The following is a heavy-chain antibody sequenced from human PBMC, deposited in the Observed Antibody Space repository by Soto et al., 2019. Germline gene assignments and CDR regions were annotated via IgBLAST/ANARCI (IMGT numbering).Heavy chain of an antibody. Sequence: EVQLLESGGGLVQPGGSLRLSCAASGFTFSSYAMSWVRQAPGKGLEWVSAISGSGGSTYYADSVKGRFTISKDNSKNTLYLQRNSLRDEDTAVYYCAKDLITMVRGVSNWGQGTLVTVSS. CDR1: GFTFSSYA. CDR3: AKDLITMVRGVSN. CDR2: ISGSGGST. D-gene: IGHD3-10*01. J-gene: IGHJ4*02. V-gene: IGHV3-23*01.